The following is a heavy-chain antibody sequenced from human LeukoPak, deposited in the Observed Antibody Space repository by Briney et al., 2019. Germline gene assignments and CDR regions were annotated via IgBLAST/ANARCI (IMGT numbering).Heavy chain of an antibody. CDR3: VSRSGSYSRFTES. V-gene: IGHV3-30-3*01. CDR2: ISFDGDNK. Sequence: PGGSLRLSCEASGLTFSTYSMHWVRQAPGKGLEWVTIISFDGDNKYYADSVMGRFTISRDNSKNTLYLQMNSLRPEDTAVYYCVSRSGSYSRFTESWGQGTLLIVSS. CDR1: GLTFSTYS. J-gene: IGHJ4*02. D-gene: IGHD1-26*01.